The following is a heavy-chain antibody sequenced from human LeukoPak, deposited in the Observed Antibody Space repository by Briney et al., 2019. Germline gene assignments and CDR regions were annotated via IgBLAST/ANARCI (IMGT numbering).Heavy chain of an antibody. CDR2: IYHTGMT. J-gene: IGHJ5*02. CDR3: ARGGYGADGWFDP. CDR1: GGSFGSYF. D-gene: IGHD5-12*01. Sequence: SKTLSLTCTISGGSFGSYFWSWVRQPPGKGLEWIAYIYHTGMTDYNPSLGGRVTISMDTSKNQFSLKLTSVTAADTAVYFCARGGYGADGWFDPWGQGTLVTVSS. V-gene: IGHV4-59*01.